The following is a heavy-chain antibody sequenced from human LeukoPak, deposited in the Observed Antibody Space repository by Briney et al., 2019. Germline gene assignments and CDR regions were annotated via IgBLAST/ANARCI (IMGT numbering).Heavy chain of an antibody. CDR1: GYSFTSNW. V-gene: IGHV5-51*01. Sequence: GESLKISCKASGYSFTSNWIGWVRQMPGKGLEWMGIIYPGDSDTRYSPSFQGQVTISADKSITTASLQWSSLKASDTAMYYCVRLLYYDSSGYSPDYWGQGTLVTVSS. CDR3: VRLLYYDSSGYSPDY. D-gene: IGHD3-22*01. CDR2: IYPGDSDT. J-gene: IGHJ4*02.